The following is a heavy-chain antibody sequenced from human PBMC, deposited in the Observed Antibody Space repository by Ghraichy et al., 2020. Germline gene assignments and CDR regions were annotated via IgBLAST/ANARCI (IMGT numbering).Heavy chain of an antibody. CDR1: GFTFSSYA. V-gene: IGHV3-23*01. J-gene: IGHJ3*02. D-gene: IGHD2-2*01. CDR3: AKDLRSTTSLYAFHI. Sequence: GGSLRLSCAASGFTFSSYAMSWVRQALGKGLEWVSSISGSGGSTYYADSVKGRFTISRDNSKNTLYMQMNSLRAEDTAVYYCAKDLRSTTSLYAFHIWGQGTMVTVSS. CDR2: ISGSGGST.